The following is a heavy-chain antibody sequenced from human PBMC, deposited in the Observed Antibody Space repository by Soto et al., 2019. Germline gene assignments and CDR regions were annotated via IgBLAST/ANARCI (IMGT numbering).Heavy chain of an antibody. CDR3: ARDDVDTAMPYGMDV. V-gene: IGHV1-8*01. D-gene: IGHD5-18*01. CDR1: GYTFTSYD. Sequence: GASVKVSCKASGYTFTSYDINWVRQATGQGLEWMGWMNPNSGNTGYAQKFQGRVTMTRNTSISTAYMELSSLRSEDTAVYYCARDDVDTAMPYGMDVWGQGTTVTVSS. J-gene: IGHJ6*02. CDR2: MNPNSGNT.